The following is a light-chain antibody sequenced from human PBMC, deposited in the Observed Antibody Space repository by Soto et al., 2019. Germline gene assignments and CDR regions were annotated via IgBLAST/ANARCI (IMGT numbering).Light chain of an antibody. V-gene: IGKV3-20*01. J-gene: IGKJ1*01. CDR2: GAS. Sequence: ENVLSQSPGTLYISPGERATLSCRASQSVGSNLLAWYQQKRGQAPRLLIYGASNRATGIPDRFSGSGSGTDFTLTISRLEPEDFAVYDCPQYNTYPRTSGHGTNVDIK. CDR3: PQYNTYPRT. CDR1: QSVGSNL.